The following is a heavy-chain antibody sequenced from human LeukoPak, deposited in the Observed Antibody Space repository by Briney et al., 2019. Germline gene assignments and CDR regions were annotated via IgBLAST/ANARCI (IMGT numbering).Heavy chain of an antibody. CDR2: ISSSSSYI. D-gene: IGHD3-10*01. CDR1: GFTFSTYS. J-gene: IGHJ6*03. Sequence: PGGSLRLSCAASGFTFSTYSMSWVRQATGKGVEGVTSISSSSSYIYYADSVKGRFTISRDNVKNSLYLQMSSLRAEDTAVYYCARDSGAGGYYYYNMDVWGEGTTVTVSS. CDR3: ARDSGAGGYYYYNMDV. V-gene: IGHV3-21*01.